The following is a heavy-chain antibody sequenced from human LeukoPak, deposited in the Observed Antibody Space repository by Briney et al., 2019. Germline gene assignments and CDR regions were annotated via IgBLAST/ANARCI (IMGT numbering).Heavy chain of an antibody. CDR3: AKNALRSGVVVVAATPDYYYYYGMDV. CDR1: GFTFDDYA. Sequence: LPGGPLRLSCAASGFTFDDYAMHWVRQAPGKGLEWVSLISGDGGSTYYADSVKGRFTISRDNSKNSLYLQMNSLRTEDTALYYCAKNALRSGVVVVAATPDYYYYYGMDVWGQGTTVTVSS. D-gene: IGHD2-15*01. V-gene: IGHV3-43*02. J-gene: IGHJ6*02. CDR2: ISGDGGST.